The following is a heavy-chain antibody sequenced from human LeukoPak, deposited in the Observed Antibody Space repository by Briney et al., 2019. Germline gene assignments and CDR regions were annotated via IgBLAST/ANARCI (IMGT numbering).Heavy chain of an antibody. D-gene: IGHD2-21*02. V-gene: IGHV4-39*07. CDR3: ARAYCGGDCFAPLLDY. Sequence: SETLSLTCTVSGGSISSSSYYWGWIRQPPGKGLEWIGSIYYSGSTYYNPSLKSRVTISVDTSKNQFSLKLSSVTAADTAVYYCARAYCGGDCFAPLLDYWGQGTLVTVSS. J-gene: IGHJ4*02. CDR2: IYYSGST. CDR1: GGSISSSSYY.